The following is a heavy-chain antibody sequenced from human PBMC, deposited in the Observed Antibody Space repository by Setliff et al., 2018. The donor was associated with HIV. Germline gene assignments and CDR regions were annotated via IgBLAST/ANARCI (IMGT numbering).Heavy chain of an antibody. CDR2: IRHSNPYE. D-gene: IGHD6-19*01. Sequence: LRLSCAASGFTFSGYSMNWVRQAPGKGLEWVSTIRHSNPYEYYADSVKGRFTISRDNAKKSLYLQMNSLSAEDTAVYYCARGGDSSASDHWGQGTLVTVS. V-gene: IGHV3-21*01. CDR1: GFTFSGYS. CDR3: ARGGDSSASDH. J-gene: IGHJ4*02.